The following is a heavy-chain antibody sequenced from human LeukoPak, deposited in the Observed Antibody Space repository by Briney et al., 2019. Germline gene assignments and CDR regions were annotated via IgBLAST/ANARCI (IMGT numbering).Heavy chain of an antibody. J-gene: IGHJ4*02. D-gene: IGHD1/OR15-1a*01. CDR2: ISGSGGST. V-gene: IGHV3-23*01. CDR3: AKGRLEQH. CDR1: GFTFSSYA. Sequence: GASLRLSCAASGFTFSSYAMSWVRQPPGKGLEWVSAISGSGGSTYYADSVKGRFTISRGNSKNTLYLQMNTLRAEDTAVYYCAKGRLEQHWGQGTLVTVSS.